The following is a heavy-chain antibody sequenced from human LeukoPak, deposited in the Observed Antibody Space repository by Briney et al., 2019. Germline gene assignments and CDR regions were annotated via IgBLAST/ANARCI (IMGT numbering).Heavy chain of an antibody. J-gene: IGHJ4*02. Sequence: GESLKISCKGSGYIFTTYWIAWVRQMPGKGLEWMGIIYPGDSDTRYSPSFQGQVTISADKSISTAYLQWSSLQASDTAMYYCARRFGELLFDYWGQGTLVTVSS. D-gene: IGHD3-10*01. CDR2: IYPGDSDT. CDR1: GYIFTTYW. V-gene: IGHV5-51*01. CDR3: ARRFGELLFDY.